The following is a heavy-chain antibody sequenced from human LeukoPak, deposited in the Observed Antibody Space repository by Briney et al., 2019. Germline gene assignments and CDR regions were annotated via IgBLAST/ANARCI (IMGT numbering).Heavy chain of an antibody. Sequence: GGSLRLSCAASGFTFSSYGIHWVRQATGKGLEWVTFIQYDGSNKYADSVKGRFTISRDNSKNVLYLQMNSLRAEDTALYYCAKSSSRLDTSSFEYWGQGTLVTVSS. CDR1: GFTFSSYG. CDR3: AKSSSRLDTSSFEY. J-gene: IGHJ4*02. D-gene: IGHD5-18*01. V-gene: IGHV3-30*02. CDR2: IQYDGSNK.